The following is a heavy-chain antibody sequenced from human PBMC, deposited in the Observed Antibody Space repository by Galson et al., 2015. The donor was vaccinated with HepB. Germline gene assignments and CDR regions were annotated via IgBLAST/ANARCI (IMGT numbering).Heavy chain of an antibody. D-gene: IGHD6-19*01. Sequence: SLRLSCAASGFTFSSYAMHWVRQAPGKGLEWVAVISYDGSNKYYADSVKGRFTISRDNSKNTLYLQMNSLRAEDTAVYYCARGRGAVAGTDYWGQGTLVTVSS. CDR2: ISYDGSNK. CDR1: GFTFSSYA. J-gene: IGHJ4*02. CDR3: ARGRGAVAGTDY. V-gene: IGHV3-30*04.